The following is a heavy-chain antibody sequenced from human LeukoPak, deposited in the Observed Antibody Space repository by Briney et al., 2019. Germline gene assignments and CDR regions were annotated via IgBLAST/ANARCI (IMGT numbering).Heavy chain of an antibody. J-gene: IGHJ3*02. D-gene: IGHD3-10*01. Sequence: GGSLRLSCTASGFTFSSYSMNWVRQAPGKGLEWVSSISSSSSYIYYADSVKGRFTISRDNAKNSLYLQMNSLRAEDTAVYYCARVPGNFLWFGELSNDAFDIWGQGTMVTVSS. CDR3: ARVPGNFLWFGELSNDAFDI. V-gene: IGHV3-21*01. CDR1: GFTFSSYS. CDR2: ISSSSSYI.